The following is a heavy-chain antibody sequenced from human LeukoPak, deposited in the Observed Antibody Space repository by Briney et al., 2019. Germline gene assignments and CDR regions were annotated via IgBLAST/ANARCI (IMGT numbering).Heavy chain of an antibody. Sequence: GRSLRLSCAASGFTFSTYGMYWVRQAPGKGLDWVAVIWYDGSNKYYADSVKGRFTISRDNSKNTLYLQMNSLRAEDTAVYYCAKDSNPAGYYMDVWGKGTTVTVSS. CDR1: GFTFSTYG. CDR3: AKDSNPAGYYMDV. J-gene: IGHJ6*03. V-gene: IGHV3-33*06. CDR2: IWYDGSNK. D-gene: IGHD1-14*01.